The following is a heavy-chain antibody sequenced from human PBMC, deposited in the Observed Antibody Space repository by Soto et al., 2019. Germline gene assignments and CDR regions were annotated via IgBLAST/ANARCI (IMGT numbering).Heavy chain of an antibody. J-gene: IGHJ6*02. CDR1: GGTFSSYA. Sequence: QVQLVQSGAEVKKPGSSVEVSCKASGGTFSSYAISWGRQAPGQGLEWVGGIIPIFGTANYAQKFQGRVTITADESTSTAYMELSSLRSEDTAVYYCAREKAGGSGSLGGMDVWGQGTTVTVSS. CDR3: AREKAGGSGSLGGMDV. CDR2: IIPIFGTA. D-gene: IGHD3-10*01. V-gene: IGHV1-69*01.